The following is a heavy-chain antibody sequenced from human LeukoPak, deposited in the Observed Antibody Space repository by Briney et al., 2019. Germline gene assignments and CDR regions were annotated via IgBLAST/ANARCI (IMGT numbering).Heavy chain of an antibody. D-gene: IGHD3-9*01. CDR1: GFTFSSYW. V-gene: IGHV3-74*01. J-gene: IGHJ4*02. CDR2: IKYDGGT. Sequence: GGSLRLSCAASGFTFSSYWMHWVRQAPGKGLVWVSRIKYDGGTSYADSVKGRFTISRDNAKNTLYLQMNSLRAEDSAMYYCVRDLNYWGQGTLVTVSS. CDR3: VRDLNY.